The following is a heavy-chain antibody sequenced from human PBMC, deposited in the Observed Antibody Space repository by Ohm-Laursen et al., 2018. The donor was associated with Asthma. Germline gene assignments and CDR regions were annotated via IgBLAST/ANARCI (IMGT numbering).Heavy chain of an antibody. CDR2: IYSTGST. CDR1: GASFSTYY. D-gene: IGHD1-26*01. V-gene: IGHV4-59*12. J-gene: IGHJ4*02. Sequence: GTLSLTCTLSGASFSTYYWGWIRQPPGKGLEWIGYIYSTGSTNYNPSLESRVTISIDTSTNQFSLKLSSVTAADTAVYYCARVGATDYFDYWGQGTLVTVSS. CDR3: ARVGATDYFDY.